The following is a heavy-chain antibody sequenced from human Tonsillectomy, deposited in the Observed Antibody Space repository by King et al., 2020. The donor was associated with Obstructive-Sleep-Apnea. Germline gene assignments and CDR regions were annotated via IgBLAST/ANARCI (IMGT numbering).Heavy chain of an antibody. V-gene: IGHV4-59*08. D-gene: IGHD2-15*01. J-gene: IGHJ4*02. CDR2: IYSSGST. CDR1: GGSISSYY. CDR3: ATGGYCSSSSCLGDY. Sequence: QLQESGPGLVKPSETLSLTCTVSGGSISSYYWSWIRQPPGKGLEWIGYIYSSGSTNYNPSLKSRVTISRDTSRNQFSLKLSSVTAADTAVYYCATGGYCSSSSCLGDYWGQGTLVTVSS.